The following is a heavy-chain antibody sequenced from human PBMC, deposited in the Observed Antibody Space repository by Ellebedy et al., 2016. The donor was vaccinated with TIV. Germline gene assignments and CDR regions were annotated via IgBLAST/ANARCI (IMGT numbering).Heavy chain of an antibody. CDR2: IIPIFGTA. Sequence: ASVKVSCKASGYTFTSYGISWVRQAPGQGLEWMGGIIPIFGTANYAQKFQGRVTITADESTSTAYMELSSLRSEDTAVYYCARAGLLWPRDAFDIWGQGTMVTVSS. J-gene: IGHJ3*02. D-gene: IGHD3-10*01. CDR3: ARAGLLWPRDAFDI. CDR1: GYTFTSYG. V-gene: IGHV1-69*13.